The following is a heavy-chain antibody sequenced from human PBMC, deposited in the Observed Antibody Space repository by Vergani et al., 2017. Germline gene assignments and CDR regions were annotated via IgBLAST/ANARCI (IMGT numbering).Heavy chain of an antibody. CDR3: ARDLHDTAIEYASGVWFDP. D-gene: IGHD5-18*01. V-gene: IGHV1-69*08. Sequence: QVQLVQSGAEVKKPGSSVKVSCKASGGTFSSYTISWVGQAPGQGREWMGRIIPILGIANYAQKFQGRVTITADKSTSTAYMGLSILRSEDTAVYYCARDLHDTAIEYASGVWFDPWGQGTLVTVSS. CDR1: GGTFSSYT. J-gene: IGHJ5*02. CDR2: IIPILGIA.